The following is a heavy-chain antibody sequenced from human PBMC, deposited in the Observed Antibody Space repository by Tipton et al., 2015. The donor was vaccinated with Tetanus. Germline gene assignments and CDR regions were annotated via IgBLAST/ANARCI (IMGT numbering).Heavy chain of an antibody. CDR1: GGSISRFY. CDR2: AYYSGST. D-gene: IGHD6-19*01. CDR3: ARWIAVTGTDFDF. V-gene: IGHV4-59*08. J-gene: IGHJ4*02. Sequence: LRLSCTISGGSISRFYWGWIRQPPGKGLEWIGHAYYSGSTNYNPSLKSRVSISVDTSNDQFSLKLTSVTAADTAVYYCARWIAVTGTDFDFWGQGTLVTVSS.